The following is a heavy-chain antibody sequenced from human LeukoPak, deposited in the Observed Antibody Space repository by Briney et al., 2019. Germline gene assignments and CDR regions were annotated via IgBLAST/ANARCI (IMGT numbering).Heavy chain of an antibody. V-gene: IGHV3-7*01. CDR3: ARGVSGEP. D-gene: IGHD1-14*01. CDR1: GFTFSSFW. Sequence: GGSLRLSCAASGFTFSSFWMSWVRQAPGKGLEWVANINQDGSGKYFVDSVKGRFTISRDNAKNSLYLRMNSLRAEDTAVYYCARGVSGEPWGQGTLVTVSS. J-gene: IGHJ5*02. CDR2: INQDGSGK.